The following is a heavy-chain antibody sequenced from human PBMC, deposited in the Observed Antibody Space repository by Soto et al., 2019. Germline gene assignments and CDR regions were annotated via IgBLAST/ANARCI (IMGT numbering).Heavy chain of an antibody. CDR2: IYYSGST. V-gene: IGHV4-39*01. Sequence: QMQLQESGPGLVKPSETLSLTCTVSGGSISRNSYYWGWIRQPPGKGLEWIGSIYYSGSTYYNPSLKSRFTRAVDTSKNQFSLKLRSVTAADTAVYYCARHDWNGVDYWGQGTLVTVSS. CDR3: ARHDWNGVDY. D-gene: IGHD1-1*01. J-gene: IGHJ4*02. CDR1: GGSISRNSYY.